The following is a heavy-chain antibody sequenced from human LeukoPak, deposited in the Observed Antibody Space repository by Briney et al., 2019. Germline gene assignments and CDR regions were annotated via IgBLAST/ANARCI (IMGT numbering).Heavy chain of an antibody. J-gene: IGHJ6*02. CDR2: INSSGST. Sequence: SETLSFTCTVSGGAISGYYWGWIPQSAGKGLKWIGRINSSGSTNYNPSLKSRATMSVDTSKNHFSLNLSSVTAADTAVYYCARGDSTNQDGDYYGLDVWGQGTTVTVSS. CDR1: GGAISGYY. V-gene: IGHV4-4*07. D-gene: IGHD5/OR15-5a*01. CDR3: ARGDSTNQDGDYYGLDV.